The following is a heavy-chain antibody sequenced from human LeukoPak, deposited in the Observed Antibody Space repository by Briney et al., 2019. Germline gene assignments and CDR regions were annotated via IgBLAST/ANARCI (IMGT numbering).Heavy chain of an antibody. J-gene: IGHJ6*02. CDR3: ARYPGIAVGYYYGMDV. CDR1: GGSFSGYY. V-gene: IGHV4-34*01. Sequence: SETLSLTCAVYGGSFSGYYWSWIRQPPGKGLEWIGEINHSGSTNYNPSLKSRVTISVDTSKNQFSLKLSSVTAADTAVYYCARYPGIAVGYYYGMDVWGQGTTVTVSS. D-gene: IGHD6-19*01. CDR2: INHSGST.